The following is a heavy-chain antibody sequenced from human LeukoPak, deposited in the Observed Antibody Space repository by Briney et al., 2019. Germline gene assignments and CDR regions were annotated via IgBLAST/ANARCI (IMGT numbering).Heavy chain of an antibody. CDR2: ISSRSSYI. V-gene: IGHV3-21*01. CDR3: AREREGYCTNGVCSTNFYYYYGMDV. CDR1: GFTFSSYS. D-gene: IGHD2-8*01. Sequence: PGGSLRLSCAASGFTFSSYSMNWVRQAPGKGLEWVSSISSRSSYIYYADSVKGRFTISRDNAKDSLYLQMNSLRAEDTAVYYCAREREGYCTNGVCSTNFYYYYGMDVWGQGTTVTVSS. J-gene: IGHJ6*02.